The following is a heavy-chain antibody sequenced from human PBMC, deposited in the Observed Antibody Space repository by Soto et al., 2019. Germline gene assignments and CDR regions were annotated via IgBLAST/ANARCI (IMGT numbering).Heavy chain of an antibody. CDR1: GLTFTSSS. V-gene: IGHV3-30-3*01. J-gene: IGHJ4*02. CDR3: ARGFSAGKGSPPDY. Sequence: QVQLVQSGGGVVQAGNSLRLSCTASGLTFTSSSFHWVRQAPGKGLEWVAVISENGDRQYSTESVRGRFLISRDSSKNTVYLQMNSLRDGDTAIYYCARGFSAGKGSPPDYWGQGTLVTVSS. D-gene: IGHD3-10*01. CDR2: ISENGDRQ.